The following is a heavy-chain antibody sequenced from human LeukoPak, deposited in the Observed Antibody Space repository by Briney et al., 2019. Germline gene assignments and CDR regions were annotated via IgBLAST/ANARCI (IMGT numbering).Heavy chain of an antibody. CDR1: GYSFTGYG. D-gene: IGHD3-9*01. Sequence: EASVKVSCKASGYSFTGYGVSWVQQAPGQGLEWMGWISPYTGNTGYVHDLRGRITVTADTSTNTVYMELRSLRSDDTAVYYCTREAEDLTGCFYFLHWGRGTLVTVSS. CDR3: TREAEDLTGCFYFLH. J-gene: IGHJ4*02. V-gene: IGHV1-18*01. CDR2: ISPYTGNT.